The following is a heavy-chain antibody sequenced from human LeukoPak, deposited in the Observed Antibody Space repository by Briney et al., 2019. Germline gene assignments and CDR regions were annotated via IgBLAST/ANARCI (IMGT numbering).Heavy chain of an antibody. V-gene: IGHV1-69*05. CDR1: GYTFTSYG. CDR3: ASGHLRHLNDFWSGTHYYMDV. J-gene: IGHJ6*03. Sequence: ASVKVSCKASGYTFTSYGISWVRQAPGQGLAWMGGIVPMFGKATYAQKFQGRVTITTDASTSTAYMELSSLRSEDTAVYYCASGHLRHLNDFWSGTHYYMDVWGTGTTVTVSS. CDR2: IVPMFGKA. D-gene: IGHD3-3*01.